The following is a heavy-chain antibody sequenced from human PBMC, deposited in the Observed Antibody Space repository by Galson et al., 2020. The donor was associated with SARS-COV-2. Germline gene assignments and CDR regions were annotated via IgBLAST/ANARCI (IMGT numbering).Heavy chain of an antibody. Sequence: SETLSLTCAVSGVSISTSGYSWSWIRQHPGKGLEWIGYVYYMGTTYFNPSLKSRVSISVDTSKNQISLNLESVTAADTAVYSCARSVIAMVQGVIISYNGMDVWGQGTTVTVSS. CDR1: GVSISTSGYS. V-gene: IGHV4-30-4*07. CDR3: ARSVIAMVQGVIISYNGMDV. CDR2: VYYMGTT. J-gene: IGHJ6*02. D-gene: IGHD3-10*01.